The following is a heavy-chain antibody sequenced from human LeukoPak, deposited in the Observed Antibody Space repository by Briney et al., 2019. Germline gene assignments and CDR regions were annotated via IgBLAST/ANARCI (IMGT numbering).Heavy chain of an antibody. V-gene: IGHV1-58*02. CDR3: ARGSYGRRGQYYFDY. Sequence: ASVKVSCKASGFTFTSSAMQWVRQARGQRLEWIGWIVVGSGNTNYAQKFQERVTITRDMSTSTAYMELSSLRSEDTAVYYCARGSYGRRGQYYFDYWGQGTLVTVSS. CDR1: GFTFTSSA. J-gene: IGHJ4*02. D-gene: IGHD5-18*01. CDR2: IVVGSGNT.